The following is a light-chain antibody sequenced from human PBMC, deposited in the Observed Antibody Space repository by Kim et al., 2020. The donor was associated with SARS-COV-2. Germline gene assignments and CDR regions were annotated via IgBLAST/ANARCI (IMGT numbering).Light chain of an antibody. Sequence: ASVGDRVTITCRASQNIDAWLAWYQQKPGKAPKLLIYTASTLESGVPSRFSGSGSGTEFTLTISSLQPDDFATYYCQQYETYPVTFGGGTKVDIK. V-gene: IGKV1-5*03. CDR3: QQYETYPVT. CDR2: TAS. J-gene: IGKJ4*01. CDR1: QNIDAW.